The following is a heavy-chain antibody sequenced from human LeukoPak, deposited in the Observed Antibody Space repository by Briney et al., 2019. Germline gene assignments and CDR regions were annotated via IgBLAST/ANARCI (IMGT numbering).Heavy chain of an antibody. V-gene: IGHV3-7*01. CDR3: ARESYFYDSSGNYPRLDY. CDR2: IKQDGSEK. J-gene: IGHJ4*02. D-gene: IGHD3-22*01. Sequence: GGSLRLSCAGSGCTFSRSWMNWVRQAPGKGLEWVANIKQDGSEKYYVDSVKGRFTISRDNAKNSLYLQMNSLRAEDTAVYYCARESYFYDSSGNYPRLDYWGQGTLVTVSS. CDR1: GCTFSRSW.